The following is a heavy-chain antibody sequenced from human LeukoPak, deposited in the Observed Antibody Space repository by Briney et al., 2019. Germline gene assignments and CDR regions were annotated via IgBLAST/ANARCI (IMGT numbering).Heavy chain of an antibody. J-gene: IGHJ4*02. V-gene: IGHV1-18*01. CDR1: GYTFTSYG. CDR3: VRSIIVGATRGGVDY. Sequence: ASVKVSCKASGYTFTSYGISWVRQAPGQGLEWMGWISGYNGNTNYAQKLQGRVTMTTDTSTSTAYMELRSLRSDDTAVYYCVRSIIVGATRGGVDYWGQGTLVTVSS. CDR2: ISGYNGNT. D-gene: IGHD1-26*01.